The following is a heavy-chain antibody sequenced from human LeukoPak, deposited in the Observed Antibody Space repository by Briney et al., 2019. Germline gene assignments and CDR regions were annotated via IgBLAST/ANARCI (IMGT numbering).Heavy chain of an antibody. CDR2: IYYSGST. J-gene: IGHJ4*02. CDR1: GDSISSSSYY. V-gene: IGHV4-39*01. D-gene: IGHD6-13*01. Sequence: PSETLSLTCTVSGDSISSSSYYWGWIRQPPGKGLEWIGSIYYSGSTYYNPSLKSRVTISVDTSKNQFSLNLSSVTAADTAVYYCARLELIAAEVYSWGQGTLVTVSS. CDR3: ARLELIAAEVYS.